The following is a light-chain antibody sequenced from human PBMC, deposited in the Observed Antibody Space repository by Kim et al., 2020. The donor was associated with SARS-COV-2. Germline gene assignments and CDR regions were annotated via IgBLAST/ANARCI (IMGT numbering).Light chain of an antibody. CDR2: GNS. Sequence: QSVLTQPPSMSGAPGQRVTISCTGSSSNIGAGYDVHWYQQLPGTAPKLLIYGNSNRPSGVPDRFSGSKSGTSASLAITGLQAEDEADYYCQSYDSSLSGAWVFGGGTQLTVL. J-gene: IGLJ3*02. V-gene: IGLV1-40*01. CDR3: QSYDSSLSGAWV. CDR1: SSNIGAGYD.